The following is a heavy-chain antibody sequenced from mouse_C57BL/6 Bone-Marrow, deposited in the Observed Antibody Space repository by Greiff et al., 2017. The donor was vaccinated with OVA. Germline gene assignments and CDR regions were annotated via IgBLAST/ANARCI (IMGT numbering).Heavy chain of an antibody. Sequence: EVKLVESGPGLVKPSQSLSLTCSVTGYSITSGYYWNWIRQFPGNKLEWMGYISYDGSNNYNPSLKNRISITRDTSKNQFFLKLNSVTTEDTATYYCARAYYSNYRVYYYAMDYWGQGTSVTVSS. CDR2: ISYDGSN. V-gene: IGHV3-6*01. CDR3: ARAYYSNYRVYYYAMDY. J-gene: IGHJ4*01. D-gene: IGHD2-5*01. CDR1: GYSITSGYY.